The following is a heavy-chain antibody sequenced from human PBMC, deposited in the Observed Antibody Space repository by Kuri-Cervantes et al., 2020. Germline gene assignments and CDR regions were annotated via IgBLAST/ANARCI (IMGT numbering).Heavy chain of an antibody. V-gene: IGHV1-18*01. Sequence: ASVKVSCKASGYTFTNYGISWVRQAPGQGLEWMGWISAYNGDTNYAQNLQGRVTMTTDTSTNTAYMELRSLRSDDTAVYYCARDRSYYFGMDVWGQGTTVTSP. J-gene: IGHJ6*02. CDR2: ISAYNGDT. CDR3: ARDRSYYFGMDV. CDR1: GYTFTNYG.